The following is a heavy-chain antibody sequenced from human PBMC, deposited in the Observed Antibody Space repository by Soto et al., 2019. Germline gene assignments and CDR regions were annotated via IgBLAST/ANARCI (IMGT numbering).Heavy chain of an antibody. D-gene: IGHD5-12*01. V-gene: IGHV3-21*01. CDR3: ARGRPLVATFFPPDY. CDR1: GFTFSDYN. Sequence: GGSLRLSCAASGFTFSDYNMKWFRQAPGKGLEWVSSISTGSNYIYYADSVKGRFTISRDNAKNSLYLQKNSLRAEDTAVYYCARGRPLVATFFPPDYWGQGTLVTVSS. J-gene: IGHJ4*02. CDR2: ISTGSNYI.